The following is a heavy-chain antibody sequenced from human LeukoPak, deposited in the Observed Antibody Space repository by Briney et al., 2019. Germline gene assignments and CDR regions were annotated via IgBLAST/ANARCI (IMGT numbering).Heavy chain of an antibody. V-gene: IGHV4-34*01. J-gene: IGHJ5*02. CDR1: GGSFNGYS. CDR3: ARGPLAFRRVAGIFS. D-gene: IGHD6-19*01. CDR2: FIHSGGT. Sequence: SETLSLTCAVSGGSFNGYSYTWIRQPPGKGLEWNGEFIHSGGTSYNPSLKSRLTISVDTSRKQFSLKLTSVTAADTALYFCARGPLAFRRVAGIFSWGRGTQVTVSS.